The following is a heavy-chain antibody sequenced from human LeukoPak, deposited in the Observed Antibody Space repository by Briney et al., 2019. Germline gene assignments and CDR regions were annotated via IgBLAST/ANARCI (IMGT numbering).Heavy chain of an antibody. CDR3: ARGEAVAFPYNWFDP. D-gene: IGHD6-19*01. CDR1: GDSISSSRNY. Sequence: PSETLSLTCTVSGDSISSSRNYWGWIRQPPGKGLEWIGSIYYSASTYYNSSLKSRVTISLDTSKNQFSLRLESVTAADTAVYYCARGEAVAFPYNWFDPWGQGTLVTVSS. V-gene: IGHV4-39*07. J-gene: IGHJ5*02. CDR2: IYYSAST.